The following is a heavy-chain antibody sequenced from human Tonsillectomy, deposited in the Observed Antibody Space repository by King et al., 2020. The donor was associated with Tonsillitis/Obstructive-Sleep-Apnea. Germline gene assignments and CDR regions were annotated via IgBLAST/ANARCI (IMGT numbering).Heavy chain of an antibody. V-gene: IGHV3-66*01. J-gene: IGHJ4*02. Sequence: VQLVESGGGLVQPGGSLRLSCAASGFTVSSNYMSWVRQAPGKGLEWVSVIYSGGSTYYADSVKGRFTISRDNSKNTLYLQMNSLGAEDTAVYYCASGTGYSSGWYSEFYWGQGTLVTVSS. CDR3: ASGTGYSSGWYSEFY. CDR2: IYSGGST. CDR1: GFTVSSNY. D-gene: IGHD6-19*01.